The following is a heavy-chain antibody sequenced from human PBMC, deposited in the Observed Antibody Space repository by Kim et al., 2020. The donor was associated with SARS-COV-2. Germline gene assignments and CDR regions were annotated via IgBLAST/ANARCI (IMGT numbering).Heavy chain of an antibody. Sequence: LSLTCAASRFTFSKSWMSWVRQAPGMGLEWVANIKQDGSEKYYVDSVKGRFTISRDNAKNSLYLQMNSLRAEDTAVYYCAKITYFYDSSGYYYEWFD. CDR1: RFTFSKSW. J-gene: IGHJ5*02. V-gene: IGHV3-7*01. D-gene: IGHD3-22*01. CDR3: AKITYFYDSSGYYYEWFD. CDR2: IKQDGSEK.